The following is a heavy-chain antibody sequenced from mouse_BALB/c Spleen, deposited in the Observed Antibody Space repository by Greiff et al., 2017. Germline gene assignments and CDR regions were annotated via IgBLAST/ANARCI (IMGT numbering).Heavy chain of an antibody. J-gene: IGHJ4*01. V-gene: IGHV5-6-4*01. D-gene: IGHD2-4*01. Sequence: EVMLVESGGGLVKPGGSLKLSCAASGFTFSSYTMSWVRQTPEKRLEWVATISSGGSYTYYPDSVKGRFTISRDNAKNTLYLQMSSLKSEDTAMYYCTRARSTMITTAPMDYWGQGTSVTVSS. CDR3: TRARSTMITTAPMDY. CDR1: GFTFSSYT. CDR2: ISSGGSYT.